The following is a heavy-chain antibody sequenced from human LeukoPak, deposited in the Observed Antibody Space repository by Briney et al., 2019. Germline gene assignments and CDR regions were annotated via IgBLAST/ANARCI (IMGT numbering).Heavy chain of an antibody. D-gene: IGHD3-10*01. J-gene: IGHJ5*02. CDR2: IYYYGGA. CDR1: GGSISSSSYH. CDR3: ARVLGDYYGSGSYSHFRFDP. Sequence: NPSETLSLTCTVSGGSISSSSYHWGWIRQPPGQGLEWIGSIYYYGGAYYNPSLKSRVTISVDTSKNQFSLNLSSVTAADTAIYYCARVLGDYYGSGSYSHFRFDPWGQGGLVTVSS. V-gene: IGHV4-39*07.